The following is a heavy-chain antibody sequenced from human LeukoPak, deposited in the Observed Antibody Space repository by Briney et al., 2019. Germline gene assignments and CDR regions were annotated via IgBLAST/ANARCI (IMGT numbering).Heavy chain of an antibody. CDR3: ARLDIAAAGPYYYYYGMDV. Sequence: SETLSLTCTVSGGSISSYYWSWIRQPPGKGLEWIGYIYYSGSTNYNPSLKSRVTISVDTSKNQFSLKLSSVTAADTAVYYCARLDIAAAGPYYYYYGMDVWGQGTTVTVSS. CDR2: IYYSGST. D-gene: IGHD6-13*01. CDR1: GGSISSYY. J-gene: IGHJ6*02. V-gene: IGHV4-59*08.